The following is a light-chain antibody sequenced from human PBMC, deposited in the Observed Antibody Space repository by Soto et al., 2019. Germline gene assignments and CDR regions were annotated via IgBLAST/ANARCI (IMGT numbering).Light chain of an antibody. CDR2: GAS. CDR3: QQYGGSPYT. J-gene: IGKJ2*01. Sequence: EIALTQSPGTLSLSPGERATLSCRASQSVRSNYLAWYQQKPGQAPRLLIYGASSRATGIPDRFSGTGSGTDFTLAISRLEPEDLAVYYCQQYGGSPYTFGQGTKLEIK. V-gene: IGKV3-20*01. CDR1: QSVRSNY.